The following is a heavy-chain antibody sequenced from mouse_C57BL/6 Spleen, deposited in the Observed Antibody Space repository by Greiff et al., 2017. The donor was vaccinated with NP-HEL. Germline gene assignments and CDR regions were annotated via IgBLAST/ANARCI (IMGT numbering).Heavy chain of an antibody. J-gene: IGHJ4*01. CDR3: TTGLRRWYMDY. CDR1: GFNIKDDY. V-gene: IGHV14-4*01. D-gene: IGHD2-2*01. Sequence: EVQLQQSGAELVRPGASVKLSCTASGFNIKDDYMHWVKQRPEQGLEWIGGIDPENGDTEYASKFQGKANITADTSSNTAYLQLSSLTSEYTAVDYCTTGLRRWYMDYWGQGTSVTVSS. CDR2: IDPENGDT.